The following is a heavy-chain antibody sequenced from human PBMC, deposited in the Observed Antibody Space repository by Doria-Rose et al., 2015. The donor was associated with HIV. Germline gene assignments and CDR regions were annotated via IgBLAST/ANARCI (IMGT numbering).Heavy chain of an antibody. CDR2: NFSDDER. J-gene: IGHJ4*02. CDR1: GVSLSSPGMG. V-gene: IGHV2-26*01. Sequence: QESGPVLVKPTETLTLTCTVSGVSLSSPGMGVSWIRQPPGKALEWLANNFSDDERSYNTSLKSRLTISRGTSKSQVVLTMTGMGPVDTATYYCARIKSSRWYHKYYFDFWGQGTLVIVSA. CDR3: ARIKSSRWYHKYYFDF. D-gene: IGHD6-13*01.